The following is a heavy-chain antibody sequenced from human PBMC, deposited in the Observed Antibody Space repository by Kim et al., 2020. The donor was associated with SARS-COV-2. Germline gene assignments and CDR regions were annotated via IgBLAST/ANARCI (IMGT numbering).Heavy chain of an antibody. D-gene: IGHD3-10*01. V-gene: IGHV1-69*13. CDR1: GGTFSSYA. CDR3: ARDGGVTTMVRGVSKSRAVY. J-gene: IGHJ4*02. CDR2: IIPIFGTA. Sequence: SVKVSCKASGGTFSSYAISWVRQAPGQGLEWMGGIIPIFGTANYAQKFQGRVTITADESTSTAYMELSSLRSEDTAVYYCARDGGVTTMVRGVSKSRAVYWGQGTLVTVSS.